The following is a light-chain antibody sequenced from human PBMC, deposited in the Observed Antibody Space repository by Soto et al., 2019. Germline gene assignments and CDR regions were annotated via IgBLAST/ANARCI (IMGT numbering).Light chain of an antibody. CDR1: QSVSSY. J-gene: IGKJ2*01. V-gene: IGKV3-11*01. Sequence: EIVLTQSPATLSLSPGERATLSCRASQSVSSYLAWYQQKPGQAPRLLIYDASNSATGIPARFSGSGSGTDFTLTISSLEPEHFAVFYCQQRSNWPSFGQGTKLEI. CDR2: DAS. CDR3: QQRSNWPS.